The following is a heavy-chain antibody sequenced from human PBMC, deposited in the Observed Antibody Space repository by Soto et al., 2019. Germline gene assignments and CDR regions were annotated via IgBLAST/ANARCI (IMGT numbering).Heavy chain of an antibody. J-gene: IGHJ4*02. CDR3: AHTSSRFLEWLLFDY. CDR2: IYWNDDK. Sequence: SGPTLVNPTQTLTLTCTFSGFSLSTSGVGVGWIRQPPGKALEWLALIYWNDDKRYSPSLKRRLTITKDTSKNQVVLTMTNMDPVDTATYYCAHTSSRFLEWLLFDYWGQGTLVTVSS. D-gene: IGHD3-3*01. V-gene: IGHV2-5*01. CDR1: GFSLSTSGVG.